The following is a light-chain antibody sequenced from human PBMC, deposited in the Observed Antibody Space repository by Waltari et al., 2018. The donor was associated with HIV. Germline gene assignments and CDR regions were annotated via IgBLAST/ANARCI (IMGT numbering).Light chain of an antibody. Sequence: QAVLTQPSSLSASPGTSASLTCTLRSDINVGTYRIYWYQQKPGRTPQYLLRYKSDSDKPQGSGVPSRFSGSKDASANAGILLISGLQSEDEADYYCVIWHSSAYVFGTGTKVTVL. CDR1: SDINVGTYR. CDR3: VIWHSSAYV. V-gene: IGLV5-45*03. J-gene: IGLJ1*01. CDR2: YKSDSDK.